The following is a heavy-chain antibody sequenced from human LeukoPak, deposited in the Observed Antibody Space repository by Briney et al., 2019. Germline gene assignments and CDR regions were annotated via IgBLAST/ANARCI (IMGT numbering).Heavy chain of an antibody. CDR1: GFTVSSNY. J-gene: IGHJ4*02. V-gene: IGHV3-53*01. CDR3: ARGYGGNDGHVDY. CDR2: IYSGGST. Sequence: GGSLRLSCAASGFTVSSNYMSWVRQAPGKGLEWVSVIYSGGSTYYADSVKGRFTISRDNSKNTLYLQMNSLRAEDTAVYYCARGYGGNDGHVDYWGQGTLVTVSS. D-gene: IGHD4-23*01.